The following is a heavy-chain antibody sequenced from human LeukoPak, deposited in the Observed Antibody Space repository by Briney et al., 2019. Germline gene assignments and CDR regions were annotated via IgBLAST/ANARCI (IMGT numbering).Heavy chain of an antibody. Sequence: GGSLRPSCAASGFTFSSYGMSWVRQAPGNGLEWVSAISGSGGSTYYADSVKGRFTISRDNSKNTLYLQMNSLRAEDTAVYYCAKAVGTMVRAEDYWGQGTLVTVSS. CDR1: GFTFSSYG. CDR3: AKAVGTMVRAEDY. V-gene: IGHV3-23*01. D-gene: IGHD3-10*01. J-gene: IGHJ4*02. CDR2: ISGSGGST.